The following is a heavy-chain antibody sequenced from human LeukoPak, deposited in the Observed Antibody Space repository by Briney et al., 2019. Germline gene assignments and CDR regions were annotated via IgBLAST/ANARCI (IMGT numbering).Heavy chain of an antibody. D-gene: IGHD3-22*01. Sequence: PSETLSLTCAVYGGSFSGYYSSWIRQPPGKGLEWIGEINHSGSTNYNPSLKSRVTISVDTSKNQFSLKLSSVTAADTAVYYCARGQGGSSGCYYTRQEEYFQHWGQGTLVTVSS. CDR2: INHSGST. CDR1: GGSFSGYY. CDR3: ARGQGGSSGCYYTRQEEYFQH. V-gene: IGHV4-34*01. J-gene: IGHJ1*01.